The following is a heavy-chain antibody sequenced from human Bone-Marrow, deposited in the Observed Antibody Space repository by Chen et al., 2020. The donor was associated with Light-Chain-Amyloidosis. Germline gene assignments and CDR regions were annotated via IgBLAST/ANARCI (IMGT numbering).Heavy chain of an antibody. CDR1: GFIFSSYA. J-gene: IGHJ4*02. V-gene: IGHV3-23*04. Sequence: EVQLVESGGGLVQPGGSLRLSCAASGFIFSSYAMSWVREAPGNGLGWVSAIRGSGGSTYYADPVKGRFTISRDNSKNTLYLQMNSLRAEDTAVYYCAREGGSWNYVFDYWGQGTLVTVSS. D-gene: IGHD1-7*01. CDR2: IRGSGGST. CDR3: AREGGSWNYVFDY.